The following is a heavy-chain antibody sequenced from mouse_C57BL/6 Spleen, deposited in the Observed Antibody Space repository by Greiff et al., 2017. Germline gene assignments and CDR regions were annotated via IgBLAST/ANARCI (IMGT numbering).Heavy chain of an antibody. D-gene: IGHD2-4*01. J-gene: IGHJ3*01. Sequence: EVQGVEYGPELVKPGASVKISCKASGYSFTDYNMTWVKQSNGKSLEWIGVINPHYGTTSYNQKFKGKATLTVDQSSSTAYMQLNSLTSEDSAVYYCARVYDYDGDWFAYWGQGTLVTVSA. V-gene: IGHV1-39*01. CDR3: ARVYDYDGDWFAY. CDR1: GYSFTDYN. CDR2: INPHYGTT.